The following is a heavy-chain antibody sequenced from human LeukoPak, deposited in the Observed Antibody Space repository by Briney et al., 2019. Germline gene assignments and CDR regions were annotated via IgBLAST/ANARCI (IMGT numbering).Heavy chain of an antibody. CDR2: ITSYNGNT. CDR3: ARAGAAAGTPFDY. V-gene: IGHV1-18*01. J-gene: IGHJ4*02. Sequence: ASVKVSCKASGYSFPNYGISWVRQAPGQGPEWMGWITSYNGNTKYAQQLQGRVTMTTDTSTGTAYMELRSLRSDDTAVYYCARAGAAAGTPFDYWGQGTLVTVSS. CDR1: GYSFPNYG. D-gene: IGHD6-13*01.